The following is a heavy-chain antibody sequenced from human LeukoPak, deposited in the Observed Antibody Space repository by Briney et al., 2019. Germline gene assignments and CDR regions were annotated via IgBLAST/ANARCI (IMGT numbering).Heavy chain of an antibody. CDR1: GYTFTSYG. CDR2: ISAYNGNT. V-gene: IGHV1-18*01. J-gene: IGHJ3*02. D-gene: IGHD1-26*01. CDR3: AGAYSGDAFDI. Sequence: ASVKVSCKASGYTFTSYGVSWVRQAPGQGLEWVGWISAYNGNTNYAQKLQGRVTMTTDTSTSTAYMELRSLRSDDTAVYYCAGAYSGDAFDIWGQGTMVTVSS.